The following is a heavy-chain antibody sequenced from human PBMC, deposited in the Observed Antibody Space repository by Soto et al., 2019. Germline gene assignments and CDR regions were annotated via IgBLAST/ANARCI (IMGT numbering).Heavy chain of an antibody. CDR2: ISYDGSNK. CDR3: ARKAH. V-gene: IGHV3-30-3*01. CDR1: GFTFSDYT. J-gene: IGHJ4*02. Sequence: GGSLRLSCAASGFTFSDYTMHWVRQAPGKGLEWVAVISYDGSNKYYADSVKGRFTISRDNSKNTLSLQMNSLRVEDTAVYYCARKAHWGQGTLVTVSS.